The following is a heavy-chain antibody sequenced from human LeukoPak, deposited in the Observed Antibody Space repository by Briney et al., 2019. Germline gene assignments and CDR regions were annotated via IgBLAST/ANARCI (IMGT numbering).Heavy chain of an antibody. D-gene: IGHD5-18*01. CDR3: AKETGYSYGTGGTDY. CDR1: GFTFSSYA. J-gene: IGHJ4*02. Sequence: SGGSLRLPCAASGFTFSSYAMSWVRQAPGKGLEWVSAISGSGGSTYYADSVKGRFTISRDNSKNTLYLQMNSLRAEDTAVYYCAKETGYSYGTGGTDYWGQGTLVTVSS. CDR2: ISGSGGST. V-gene: IGHV3-23*01.